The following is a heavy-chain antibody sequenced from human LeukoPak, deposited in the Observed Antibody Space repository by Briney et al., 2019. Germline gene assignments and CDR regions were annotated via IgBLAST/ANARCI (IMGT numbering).Heavy chain of an antibody. Sequence: GGSLRLSCAASEFDFSSHAMTWVRQAPGKGLEWVSAISISGSKTYYADSVKGRFTISRDNSKNTLYLQMNSLKAEDTAVYYCANEIRPNDYWGQGTQVTVSS. CDR3: ANEIRPNDY. V-gene: IGHV3-23*01. CDR1: EFDFSSHA. J-gene: IGHJ4*02. CDR2: ISISGSKT. D-gene: IGHD4-17*01.